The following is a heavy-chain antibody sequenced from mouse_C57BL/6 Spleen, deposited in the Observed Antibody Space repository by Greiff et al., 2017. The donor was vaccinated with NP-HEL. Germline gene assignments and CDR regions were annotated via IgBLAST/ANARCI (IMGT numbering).Heavy chain of an antibody. Sequence: QVQLKQPGAELVMPGASVKLSCKASGYTFTSYWMHWVKQRPGQGLEWIGEIDPSDSYTNYNQKFKGKSTLTVDKSSSTAYMQLSSLTSEDSAVYYCASSPYGNYPYAMDYWGQGTSVTVSS. CDR1: GYTFTSYW. CDR2: IDPSDSYT. CDR3: ASSPYGNYPYAMDY. J-gene: IGHJ4*01. V-gene: IGHV1-69*01. D-gene: IGHD2-1*01.